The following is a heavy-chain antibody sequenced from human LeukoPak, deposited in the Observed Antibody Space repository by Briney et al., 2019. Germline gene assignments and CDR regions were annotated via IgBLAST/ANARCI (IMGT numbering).Heavy chain of an antibody. Sequence: SSETLSLTCTVSGDSVSNYYWSWIRQPPGKRLEWIGCIYYSESATYNPSLESRVTISLDTSKNQFFLKLSSVTAADTAVYYCARRRSFDLWGQGTLVTVSS. J-gene: IGHJ4*02. D-gene: IGHD3-9*01. CDR2: IYYSESA. CDR1: GDSVSNYY. CDR3: ARRRSFDL. V-gene: IGHV4-59*02.